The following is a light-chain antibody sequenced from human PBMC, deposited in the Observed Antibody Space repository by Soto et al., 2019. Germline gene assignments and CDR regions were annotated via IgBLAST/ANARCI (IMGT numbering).Light chain of an antibody. CDR1: GSDVGAYNY. CDR3: CSYAGSPL. J-gene: IGLJ2*01. CDR2: DVT. Sequence: QSVLTQPRSVSGSPGQSVTVSFAGTGSDVGAYNYVSWYQQNPGKAPRLMIYDVTKRPSGVPDRFSGSKSGNTASLTISGLQTEDEADYYCCSYAGSPLFGGGTKVTVL. V-gene: IGLV2-11*01.